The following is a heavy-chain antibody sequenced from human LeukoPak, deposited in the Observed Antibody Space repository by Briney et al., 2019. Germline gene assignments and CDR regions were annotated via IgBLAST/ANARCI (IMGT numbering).Heavy chain of an antibody. Sequence: SETLSLTCTVSGGSISSSSYYWGWIRQPPGKGLEWIGSIYYSGSTYYNPSLKSRVTISVDTSKNQFSLKLSSVTAADTAVYYCAREGIAAGNWFDPWGQGTLVTVSS. J-gene: IGHJ5*02. CDR2: IYYSGST. D-gene: IGHD6-25*01. CDR1: GGSISSSSYY. V-gene: IGHV4-39*07. CDR3: AREGIAAGNWFDP.